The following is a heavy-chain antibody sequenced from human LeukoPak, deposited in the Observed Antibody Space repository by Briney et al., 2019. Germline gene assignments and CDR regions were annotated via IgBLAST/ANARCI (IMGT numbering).Heavy chain of an antibody. CDR3: ASDSSGWGYYYYYGMDV. CDR2: ISYDGSNK. D-gene: IGHD6-19*01. V-gene: IGHV3-30-3*01. J-gene: IGHJ6*02. Sequence: PGGSLRLSCAASGFTFSSYAMHWVRQAPGKGLEWVAVISYDGSNKYYADSVKGRFTISRDNSKNTLYLQMNSLRAEDTAVYYCASDSSGWGYYYYYGMDVWGQGTTVTVSS. CDR1: GFTFSSYA.